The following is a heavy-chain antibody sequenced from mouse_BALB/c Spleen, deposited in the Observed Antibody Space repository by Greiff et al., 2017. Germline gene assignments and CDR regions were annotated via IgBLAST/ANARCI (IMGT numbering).Heavy chain of an antibody. Sequence: EVQGVESGGGLVQPGGSRKLSCAASGFTFSSFGMHWVRQAPEKGLEWVAYISSGSSTIYYADTVKGRFTISRDNPKNTLFLQMTSLRSEDTAMYYCAREGYDYDAAYWGQGTLVTVSA. CDR2: ISSGSSTI. V-gene: IGHV5-17*02. CDR1: GFTFSSFG. CDR3: AREGYDYDAAY. D-gene: IGHD2-4*01. J-gene: IGHJ3*01.